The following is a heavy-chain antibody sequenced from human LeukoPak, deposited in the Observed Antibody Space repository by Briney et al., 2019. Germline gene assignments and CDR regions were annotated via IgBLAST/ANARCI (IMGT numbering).Heavy chain of an antibody. V-gene: IGHV4-30-4*01. Sequence: SQTLSLTCTVSGGSISSGDYYWSWIRQPPGKGLEWIGYIYYSGSTYYNPSLKSRVTISVDTSKNQFSLKLSSVTAADTAVYYCARARIYYYDSSGTWTGLPVGMDVWGQGTTVTVSS. CDR2: IYYSGST. CDR1: GGSISSGDYY. D-gene: IGHD3-22*01. CDR3: ARARIYYYDSSGTWTGLPVGMDV. J-gene: IGHJ6*02.